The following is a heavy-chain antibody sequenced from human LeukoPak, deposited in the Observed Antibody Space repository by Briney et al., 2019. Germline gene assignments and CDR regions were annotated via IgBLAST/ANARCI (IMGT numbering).Heavy chain of an antibody. Sequence: GGSLRLSCAASGFTFSRNSMNWVRQAPGKGLEWVSSISTSSSYINYADSVKGRFTISRDNAKNSLYLQTNSLRAEDTAVYYCARGSSNIAARNNWFDPWGQGTLVTVSS. CDR2: ISTSSSYI. D-gene: IGHD6-6*01. J-gene: IGHJ5*02. V-gene: IGHV3-21*01. CDR3: ARGSSNIAARNNWFDP. CDR1: GFTFSRNS.